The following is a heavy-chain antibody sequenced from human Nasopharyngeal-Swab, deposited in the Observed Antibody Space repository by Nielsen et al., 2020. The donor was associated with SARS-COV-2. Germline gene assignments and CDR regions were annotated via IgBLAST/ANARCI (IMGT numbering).Heavy chain of an antibody. CDR2: IGTAGDP. CDR1: GFTFSSYD. Sequence: GGSLRLSCAASGFTFSSYDMHWVRQATGKGLEWVSAIGTAGDPYYPGSVKGRFTISRENAKNSLYLQMNSLRAGDTAVYYCARTPRWFGEKDWYFDLWGHGTLVTVSS. CDR3: ARTPRWFGEKDWYFDL. V-gene: IGHV3-13*05. J-gene: IGHJ2*01. D-gene: IGHD3-10*01.